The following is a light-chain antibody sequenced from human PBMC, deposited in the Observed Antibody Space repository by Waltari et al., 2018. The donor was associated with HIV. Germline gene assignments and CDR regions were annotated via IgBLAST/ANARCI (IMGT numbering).Light chain of an antibody. Sequence: SASGTPGLRVTISCSGSSSNIESNTVNWYQQLPGTAPKLLIYSDNQRPSGVPDRFSGSKSGTSASLAISGLQSEDEADYFCAAWDDSLTGPVFGGGTKLTVL. V-gene: IGLV1-44*01. CDR3: AAWDDSLTGPV. CDR2: SDN. CDR1: SSNIESNT. J-gene: IGLJ2*01.